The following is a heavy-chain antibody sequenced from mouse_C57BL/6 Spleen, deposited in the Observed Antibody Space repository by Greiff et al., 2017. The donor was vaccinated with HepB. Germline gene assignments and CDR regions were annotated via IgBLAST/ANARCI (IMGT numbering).Heavy chain of an antibody. V-gene: IGHV2-2*01. CDR1: GFSLTSYG. CDR3: ARRGYDGGTFAY. J-gene: IGHJ3*01. CDR2: IWSGGST. Sequence: VQLVESGPGLVQPSQSLSITCTVSGFSLTSYGVHWVRQSPGKGLEWLGVIWSGGSTDYNAAFISRLSISKDNSKSQVFFKMNSLQADDTAIYYCARRGYDGGTFAYWGQGTLVTVSA. D-gene: IGHD2-2*01.